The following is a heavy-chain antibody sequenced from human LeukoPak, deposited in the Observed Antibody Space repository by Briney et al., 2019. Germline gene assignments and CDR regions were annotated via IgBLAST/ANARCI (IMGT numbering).Heavy chain of an antibody. CDR3: ARAYYYGSGSYWDAFDI. V-gene: IGHV1-69*13. D-gene: IGHD3-10*01. Sequence: ASVKVSCKASGYTFTSYGISWVRQAPGQGLEWMGGIIPIFGTANYAQKFQGRVTITADESTSTAYMELSSLRSEDTAVYYCARAYYYGSGSYWDAFDIWGQGTMVTVPS. J-gene: IGHJ3*02. CDR1: GYTFTSYG. CDR2: IIPIFGTA.